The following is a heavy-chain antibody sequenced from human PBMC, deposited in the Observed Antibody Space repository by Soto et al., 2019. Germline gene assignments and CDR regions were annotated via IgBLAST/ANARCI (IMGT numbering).Heavy chain of an antibody. D-gene: IGHD3-22*01. Sequence: PGGSVRLSCAASGFTFSSYGMHWVRQAPGKGLEWVAVISYDGSNKYYADSVKGRFTISRDNSKNTLYLQMNSLRAEDTAVYYCAKDFSYYDSSGYTPVDYWGQGTLVTVSS. CDR2: ISYDGSNK. J-gene: IGHJ4*02. CDR3: AKDFSYYDSSGYTPVDY. V-gene: IGHV3-30*18. CDR1: GFTFSSYG.